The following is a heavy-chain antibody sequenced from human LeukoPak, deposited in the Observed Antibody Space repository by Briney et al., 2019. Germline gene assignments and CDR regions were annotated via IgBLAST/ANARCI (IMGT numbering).Heavy chain of an antibody. CDR3: AKEEVPNDY. CDR1: GFTFSNSA. V-gene: IGHV3-23*01. D-gene: IGHD1-1*01. Sequence: GGSLRLSRAVSGFTFSNSAMSWVRQAPGKGLEWVSGISISGGDTYYADSVTGRFTISRDNSKSTLYLQMDSLRAEDTAVYYCAKEEVPNDYWGQGTLVTVSS. CDR2: ISISGGDT. J-gene: IGHJ4*02.